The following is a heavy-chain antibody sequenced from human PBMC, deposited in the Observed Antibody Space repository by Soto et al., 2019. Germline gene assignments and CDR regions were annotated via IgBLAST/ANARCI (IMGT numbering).Heavy chain of an antibody. CDR2: IYYSGST. J-gene: IGHJ4*02. Sequence: QVQLQESGPGLVKPSQTLSLTCTVSGGSISSGDYYWSWIRQPPGKGLEWIGYIYYSGSTYYSPSLKSRVTISLDTSKNQFSLKLTSVPAADTAVYYCARGITMVRVVMPSPLAFDYWGQGTLVTVSS. CDR3: ARGITMVRVVMPSPLAFDY. V-gene: IGHV4-30-4*01. CDR1: GGSISSGDYY. D-gene: IGHD3-10*01.